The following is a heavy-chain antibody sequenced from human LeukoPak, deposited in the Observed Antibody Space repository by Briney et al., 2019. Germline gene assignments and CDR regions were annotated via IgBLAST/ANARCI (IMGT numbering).Heavy chain of an antibody. J-gene: IGHJ4*02. CDR2: INHSGST. Sequence: PSETLSLTCAVYGGSFSGYYWSWIRQPPGKGLEWIGEINHSGSTNYNPSLKSRVTISVDTSKNQFSLKLSSVTAADTAVYYCARYRWYSSGSWDYWGQGTLVTVSS. D-gene: IGHD6-19*01. CDR1: GGSFSGYY. CDR3: ARYRWYSSGSWDY. V-gene: IGHV4-34*01.